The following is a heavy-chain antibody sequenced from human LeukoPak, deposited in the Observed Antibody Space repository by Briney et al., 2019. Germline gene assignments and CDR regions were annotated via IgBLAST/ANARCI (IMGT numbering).Heavy chain of an antibody. CDR3: AKDKWTANGDYSWGSFDL. D-gene: IGHD4-17*01. J-gene: IGHJ2*01. CDR2: ISGSGGST. V-gene: IGHV3-23*01. Sequence: GGSLRLSCEASGFTLSSYAMSWVRQAPGEGLEWVSCISGSGGSTVYADSVKGRFTISRDNSKNTLYLQMNSLRAEDTALYYCAKDKWTANGDYSWGSFDLWGRGTLVTVSS. CDR1: GFTLSSYA.